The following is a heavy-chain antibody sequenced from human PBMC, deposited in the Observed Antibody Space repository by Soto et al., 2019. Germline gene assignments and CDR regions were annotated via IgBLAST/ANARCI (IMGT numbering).Heavy chain of an antibody. Sequence: PSQTLSLTCVISGDSVSINSAAWNCIRQSPSRGLEWLGRTYYRSKWYNDYAVSVKSRITINPDTSKTQFSLQVNSVTPEDTAVYYCARLANEKWAAAGTVPDYYYRMDVWGQGTTVTVSS. J-gene: IGHJ6*02. D-gene: IGHD6-13*01. V-gene: IGHV6-1*01. CDR1: GDSVSINSAA. CDR3: ARLANEKWAAAGTVPDYYYRMDV. CDR2: TYYRSKWYN.